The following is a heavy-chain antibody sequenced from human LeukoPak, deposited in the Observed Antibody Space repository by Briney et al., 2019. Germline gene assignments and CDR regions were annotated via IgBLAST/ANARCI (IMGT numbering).Heavy chain of an antibody. CDR2: INPNSGGT. Sequence: ASVKVSCKASGYTFTGYYMHWVRQAPGQGLDWMGWINPNSGGTNYAQKFQGRVTMTRDTSISTAYMELSRLRSDDTAVYYCARACLLRYFDWLSYYYYYGMDVWGQGTTVTVSS. CDR3: ARACLLRYFDWLSYYYYYGMDV. V-gene: IGHV1-2*02. D-gene: IGHD3-9*01. J-gene: IGHJ6*02. CDR1: GYTFTGYY.